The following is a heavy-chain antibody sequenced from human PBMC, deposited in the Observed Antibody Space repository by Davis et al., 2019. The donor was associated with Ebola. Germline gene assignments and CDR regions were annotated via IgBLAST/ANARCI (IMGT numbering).Heavy chain of an antibody. J-gene: IGHJ4*02. Sequence: ASVKVSCKASGYTFTSYPLHWVRQAPGQRLEWMGRINAGNGNTKYSQKFQGRVTITRDTSASSAYMELSSLRSEDTAVYYCARGTSWIQLFLLDSWGQGTLVTDSS. V-gene: IGHV1-3*01. D-gene: IGHD5-18*01. CDR1: GYTFTSYP. CDR3: ARGTSWIQLFLLDS. CDR2: INAGNGNT.